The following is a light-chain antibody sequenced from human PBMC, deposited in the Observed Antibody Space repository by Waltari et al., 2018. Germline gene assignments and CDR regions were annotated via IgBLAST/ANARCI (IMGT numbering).Light chain of an antibody. CDR1: DSYVGAYDF. Sequence: QSALTQPASVSGSPGQSITISCSGTDSYVGAYDFVSWYQQHPGNAPNLIIYEVSNRPAGISNRFSASKSGNTASLTISGLQAEDEADYYCSSYTTSSAPGVFGTGTRVTVL. J-gene: IGLJ1*01. CDR3: SSYTTSSAPGV. V-gene: IGLV2-14*01. CDR2: EVS.